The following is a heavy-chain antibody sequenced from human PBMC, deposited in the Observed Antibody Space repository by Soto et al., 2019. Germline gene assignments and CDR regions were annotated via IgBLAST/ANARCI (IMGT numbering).Heavy chain of an antibody. CDR2: IWYDGSNK. CDR1: GFTFSSYG. J-gene: IGHJ6*02. D-gene: IGHD2-2*03. Sequence: GGSLRLSCAASGFTFSSYGMHWVRQAPGKGLEWVAVIWYDGSNKYYADSVKGRFTISRDNSKNTLYLQMNSLRAEDTAVYYFARDGYFSSTVCYKTYHYGMDVWVQGATVTVSS. V-gene: IGHV3-33*01. CDR3: ARDGYFSSTVCYKTYHYGMDV.